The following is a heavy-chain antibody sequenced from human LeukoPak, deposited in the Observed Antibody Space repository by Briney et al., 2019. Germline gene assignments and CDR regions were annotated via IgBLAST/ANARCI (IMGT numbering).Heavy chain of an antibody. Sequence: SETLSLTCTVSGGSISSYYWSWIRQPPEKGLEWIAYIYYSGSTNYNPSLKSRVTISVDTSKNQFSLKLSSVTAADTAVYYCARHSRHCSSTSCSIPHYYYCGMDVWGQGTTVTVSS. D-gene: IGHD2-2*01. V-gene: IGHV4-59*08. CDR2: IYYSGST. CDR1: GGSISSYY. J-gene: IGHJ6*02. CDR3: ARHSRHCSSTSCSIPHYYYCGMDV.